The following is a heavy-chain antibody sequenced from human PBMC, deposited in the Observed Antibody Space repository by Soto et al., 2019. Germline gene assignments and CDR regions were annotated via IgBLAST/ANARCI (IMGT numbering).Heavy chain of an antibody. CDR3: ARENFGVIIHDAFDP. J-gene: IGHJ3*01. V-gene: IGHV4-31*03. D-gene: IGHD2-8*01. Sequence: QEQLQESGPGLVMPSQTLSLTCTVSGDSVSSGGYYWNWIRQHPGRGLEWLGYIYDSETTYYNPSLESRLSLSVDASKNQFSLKVTSVPPADTAVYYCARENFGVIIHDAFDPWGQGTMVTVSS. CDR2: IYDSETT. CDR1: GDSVSSGGYY.